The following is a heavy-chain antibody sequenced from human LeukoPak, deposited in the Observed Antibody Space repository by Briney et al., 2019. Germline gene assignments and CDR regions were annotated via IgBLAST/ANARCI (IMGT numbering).Heavy chain of an antibody. V-gene: IGHV3-30*02. CDR2: IRFGGTTK. CDR1: GFPFSSYG. Sequence: SGKSLRLSCASSGFPFSSYGMSWVRQAPGKGLEWVVFIRFGGTTKYYADSVKGRFTVSRDDTKNTVFLQMNSLRYEDTAVYYCACTHSSPPVWGQGTLVTVSS. CDR3: ACTHSSPPV. D-gene: IGHD3-22*01. J-gene: IGHJ4*02.